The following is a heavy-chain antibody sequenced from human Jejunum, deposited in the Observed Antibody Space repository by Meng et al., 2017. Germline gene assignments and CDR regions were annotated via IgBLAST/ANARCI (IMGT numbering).Heavy chain of an antibody. J-gene: IGHJ4*02. D-gene: IGHD6-6*01. V-gene: IGHV2-5*02. CDR1: ALSPTDVAVS. CDR2: IYWDDDK. Sequence: QITLAASVPKLGKPPKTLTLTCALSALSPTDVAVSVGWIRQPPGKALEWLALIYWDDDKRYSPCLKSRVTITKDTSRNYVVLTMTNMDPMDTATYYCAHRREDPRSSQYFLDFWGRGTLVTVSS. CDR3: AHRREDPRSSQYFLDF.